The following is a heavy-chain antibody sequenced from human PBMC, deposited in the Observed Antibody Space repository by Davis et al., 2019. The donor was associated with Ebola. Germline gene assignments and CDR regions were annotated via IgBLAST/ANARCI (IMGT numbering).Heavy chain of an antibody. CDR2: SRSKANGYTT. V-gene: IGHV3-72*01. D-gene: IGHD2-8*02. CDR3: VYGTGGRVMDV. Sequence: GESLKLSCAASGFTFSDYYMDWVRQAPGTGLEWVARSRSKANGYTTEYAPSVKGRFTVSRDDSENLLYLQMNSLKTEDTAVYFCVYGTGGRVMDVWGQGTTVTVSS. J-gene: IGHJ6*02. CDR1: GFTFSDYY.